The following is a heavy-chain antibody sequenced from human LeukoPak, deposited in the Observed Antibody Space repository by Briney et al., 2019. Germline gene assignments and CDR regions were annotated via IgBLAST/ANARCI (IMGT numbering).Heavy chain of an antibody. V-gene: IGHV1-69*04. J-gene: IGHJ5*02. CDR1: GGTFSSYA. CDR2: IIPILGIA. CDR3: ARVPPNHVVAGAINWFDP. Sequence: SVKVSCKASGGTFSSYAISWVRQAPGQGLEWMGRIIPILGIANYAQKFQGRVTITADKSTSTAYMELSSLRSEDTAVYYCARVPPNHVVAGAINWFDPWGQGTLVTVSS. D-gene: IGHD2-15*01.